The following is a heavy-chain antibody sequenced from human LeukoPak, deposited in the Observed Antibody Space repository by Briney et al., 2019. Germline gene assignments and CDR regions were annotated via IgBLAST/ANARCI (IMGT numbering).Heavy chain of an antibody. CDR2: ISYDGSNK. Sequence: PCGSQTVSCAASGFTFSSHAMHWVRQAPGKGLEWVGVISYDGSNKYDGDSAKGRFTITRDNSKNTLYVQMNSLRVEDTAVYYCARNPGRTLVVVTAVDYWGQGTLVTVTS. CDR1: GFTFSSHA. CDR3: ARNPGRTLVVVTAVDY. V-gene: IGHV3-30-3*01. J-gene: IGHJ4*02. D-gene: IGHD2-21*02.